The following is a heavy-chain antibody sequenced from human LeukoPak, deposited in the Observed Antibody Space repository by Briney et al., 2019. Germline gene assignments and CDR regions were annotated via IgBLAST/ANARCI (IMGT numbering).Heavy chain of an antibody. Sequence: GESLKISCKGSGYNFINYWIAWVRLMPGKGLEWMGIIYPGDSDTRYSPSFQGQVTISADKSVSTAYLQWSSLKASDTAMYYCATPSGFGYYDFWSWGQGTLVTVSS. CDR2: IYPGDSDT. J-gene: IGHJ4*02. D-gene: IGHD3-3*01. CDR3: ATPSGFGYYDFWS. CDR1: GYNFINYW. V-gene: IGHV5-51*01.